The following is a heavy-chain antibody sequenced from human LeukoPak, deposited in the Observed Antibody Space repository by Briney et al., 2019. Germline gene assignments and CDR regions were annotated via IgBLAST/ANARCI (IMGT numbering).Heavy chain of an antibody. D-gene: IGHD3-16*02. V-gene: IGHV3-7*01. CDR3: ASYRLLYV. J-gene: IGHJ6*04. CDR2: IKQDGSEK. CDR1: GFTFGDYA. Sequence: GGSLRLSCTASGFTFGDYAMSWFRQAPGKGLEWVANIKQDGSEKYYVDSVKGRFTISRDNAKNSLYLQMNSLRAEDTAVYYCASYRLLYVWGKGTTVTISS.